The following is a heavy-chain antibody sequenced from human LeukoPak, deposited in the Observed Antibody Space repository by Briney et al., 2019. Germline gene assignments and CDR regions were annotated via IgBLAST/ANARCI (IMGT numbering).Heavy chain of an antibody. V-gene: IGHV4-39*07. D-gene: IGHD4-17*01. CDR2: IYYSGST. Sequence: SETLSLTCTVPGGSISSSSYYWGWIRQPPGKGLEWIGSIYYSGSTYYNPSLKSRVTISVDTSKNQFSLKLSSVTAADTAVYYCARDVRATVTTRPEDVWGKGTTVTVSS. CDR1: GGSISSSSYY. J-gene: IGHJ6*04. CDR3: ARDVRATVTTRPEDV.